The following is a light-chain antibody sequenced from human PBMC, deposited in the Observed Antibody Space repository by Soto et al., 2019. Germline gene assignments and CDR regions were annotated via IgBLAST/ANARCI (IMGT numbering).Light chain of an antibody. J-gene: IGKJ5*01. V-gene: IGKV1-16*01. CDR2: GAS. CDR3: QQYKSYPIT. CDR1: QDINNC. Sequence: DIQMTQSPSSLSASVGDRVTITCRASQDINNCLAWFQQKPGKAPQSLIYGASTLQSAVPSRFIGSGSVTDFTLTISSLQPEDFATYYCQQYKSYPITFGQGTLLEVK.